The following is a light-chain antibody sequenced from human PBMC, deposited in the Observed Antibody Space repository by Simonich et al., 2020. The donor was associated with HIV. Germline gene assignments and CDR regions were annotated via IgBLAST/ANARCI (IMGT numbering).Light chain of an antibody. CDR3: QQSYSTPQT. CDR2: AAS. V-gene: IGKV1-39*01. CDR1: QSITNY. J-gene: IGKJ1*01. Sequence: DIQMTQSPSSLSASVGDRVTITCRASQSITNYLNWYQQKPGKAPKLLIYAASSLQSGVSSRFSGSGSGTDFTLTISSLQPEDFATYYCQQSYSTPQTFCQGTKVEIK.